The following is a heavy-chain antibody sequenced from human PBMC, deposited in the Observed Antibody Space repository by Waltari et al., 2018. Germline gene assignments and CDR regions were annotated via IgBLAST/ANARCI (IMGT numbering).Heavy chain of an antibody. CDR3: ARDRGRGLYLDS. D-gene: IGHD2-15*01. CDR1: GASITNNYW. CDR2: VHGSGKT. J-gene: IGHJ4*02. Sequence: QESRPGLVMPSATLSLPCALSGASITNNYWWSWVRQSPGKGLEWLGQVHGSGKTNYNPSFASRLIMSLDTSTNQISLKVTSATAADTATYYWARDRGRGLYLDSWGQGTLVTVSP. V-gene: IGHV4-4*02.